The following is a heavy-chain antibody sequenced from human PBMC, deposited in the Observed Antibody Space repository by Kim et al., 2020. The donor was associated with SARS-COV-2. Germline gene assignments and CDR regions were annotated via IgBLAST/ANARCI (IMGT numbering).Heavy chain of an antibody. J-gene: IGHJ5*02. Sequence: SAQKLHGRVTMTRDTSISTAYMELSRLRSDDTAVYYCAVTKYLAAGWFDPWGQGTLVAVSS. D-gene: IGHD4-4*01. V-gene: IGHV1-2*02. CDR3: AVTKYLAAGWFDP.